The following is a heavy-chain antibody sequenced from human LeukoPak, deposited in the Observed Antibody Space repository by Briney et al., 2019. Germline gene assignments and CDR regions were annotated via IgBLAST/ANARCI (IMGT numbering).Heavy chain of an antibody. CDR2: IWYDGSNK. J-gene: IGHJ4*02. V-gene: IGHV3-33*01. CDR3: VRDLLVGEQQLVR. D-gene: IGHD6-13*01. CDR1: GFTFSSYG. Sequence: PGRSLRLSCAASGFTFSSYGMHWVRQAPGKGLEWVAVIWYDGSNKYYADSVKGRFTISRDNSKNTLYLQMNSLRAEDTAVYYCVRDLLVGEQQLVRWGQGTLVTVSS.